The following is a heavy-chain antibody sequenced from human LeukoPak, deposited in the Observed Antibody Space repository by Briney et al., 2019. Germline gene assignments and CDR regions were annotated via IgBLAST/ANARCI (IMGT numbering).Heavy chain of an antibody. CDR1: GFIFSSYA. CDR3: ARRSEHSGYEDFDY. D-gene: IGHD5-12*01. J-gene: IGHJ4*01. CDR2: ISGIGGST. V-gene: IGHV3-23*01. Sequence: GGSLRLSCAASGFIFSSYAMSWVRQAPGKGLEWVSGISGIGGSTYYADSVKGRFTISRDNSKNTLYLQMNSLKASDSAMYYCARRSEHSGYEDFDYWGHGTLVTVSS.